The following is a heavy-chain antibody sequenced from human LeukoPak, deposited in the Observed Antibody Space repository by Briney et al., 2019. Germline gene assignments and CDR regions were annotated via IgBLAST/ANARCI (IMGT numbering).Heavy chain of an antibody. Sequence: GASVKVSCKASGGTFSSYAISWVRQAPGQGLEWMGGIIPILGIANYAQKFQGRVTITADKSTSTAYMELSSLRSEDTAVYYCARGDSGYDWNYFDYWGQGTLVTVSP. V-gene: IGHV1-69*10. J-gene: IGHJ4*02. CDR2: IIPILGIA. CDR1: GGTFSSYA. CDR3: ARGDSGYDWNYFDY. D-gene: IGHD5-12*01.